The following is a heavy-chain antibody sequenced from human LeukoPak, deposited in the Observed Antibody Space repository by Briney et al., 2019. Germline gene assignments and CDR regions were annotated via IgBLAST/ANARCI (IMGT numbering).Heavy chain of an antibody. J-gene: IGHJ6*02. D-gene: IGHD3-16*01. Sequence: PGGSLRLSCAASGFTFSSYWMNWARQAPGKGLEWEASINHNGNVNYYVDSVKGRSTISRDNAKNSLYLQMSNLRAEDTAVYFCARGGGLDVWGQGATVTVSS. CDR3: ARGGGLDV. V-gene: IGHV3-7*03. CDR2: INHNGNVN. CDR1: GFTFSSYW.